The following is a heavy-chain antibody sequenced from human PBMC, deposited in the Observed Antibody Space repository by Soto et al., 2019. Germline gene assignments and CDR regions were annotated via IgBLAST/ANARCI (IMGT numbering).Heavy chain of an antibody. CDR3: AAATRPNYIWGSYRRNAFDI. D-gene: IGHD3-16*02. CDR2: IVVGSGNT. Sequence: GASVKVACKAPGFTFTRSAMRWVLQARGQGLQGIGWIVVGSGNTNYAQKFQERVTITRDMSTSTAYMELSSLRSEDTAVYYCAAATRPNYIWGSYRRNAFDIWGQGTMVTVSS. J-gene: IGHJ3*02. CDR1: GFTFTRSA. V-gene: IGHV1-58*02.